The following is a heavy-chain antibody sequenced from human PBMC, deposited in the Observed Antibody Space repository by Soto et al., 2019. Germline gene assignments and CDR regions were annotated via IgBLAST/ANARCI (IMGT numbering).Heavy chain of an antibody. D-gene: IGHD2-2*01. CDR1: GFTFSSYA. CDR3: ARFPGGQLLSRYYYGMDV. V-gene: IGHV3-30-3*01. J-gene: IGHJ6*02. CDR2: ISYDGSNK. Sequence: GVLRLSFAASGFTFSSYAMHWVGQAPGNGLEWVAVISYDGSNKYYADSVKGRFTISRDNSKNTLYLQMNSLRAEDTAVYYCARFPGGQLLSRYYYGMDVWGQGTTVTVSS.